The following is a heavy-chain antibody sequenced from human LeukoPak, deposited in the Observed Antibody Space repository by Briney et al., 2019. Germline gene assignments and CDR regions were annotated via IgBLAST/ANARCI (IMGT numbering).Heavy chain of an antibody. J-gene: IGHJ4*02. CDR3: ARIKEDHYYHISGYFYYFDY. CDR1: GFTFSSYW. V-gene: IGHV3-7*03. CDR2: IKQDGSGK. Sequence: QPGGSLRLSCAASGFTFSSYWMSWVRQAPGKGLEWVANIKQDGSGKYYVDSVKGRFTISRDNAKNSLYLQMNSLRAEDTAVYYCARIKEDHYYHISGYFYYFDYWGQGTLVTVSS. D-gene: IGHD3-22*01.